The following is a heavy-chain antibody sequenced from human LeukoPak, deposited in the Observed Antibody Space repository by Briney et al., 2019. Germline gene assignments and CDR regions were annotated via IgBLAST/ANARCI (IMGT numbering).Heavy chain of an antibody. V-gene: IGHV1-2*02. CDR2: INPNSGGT. D-gene: IGHD2-21*01. J-gene: IGHJ3*02. Sequence: ASVKVSCKASGYTFTGYYMHWVRQAPGQGLEWMGWINPNSGGTNYAQKFQGRVTITADESTSTVYMELSSLRSEDTAVYYCARCQGREGYCGDDAFDIWGQGTMVTVSS. CDR3: ARCQGREGYCGDDAFDI. CDR1: GYTFTGYY.